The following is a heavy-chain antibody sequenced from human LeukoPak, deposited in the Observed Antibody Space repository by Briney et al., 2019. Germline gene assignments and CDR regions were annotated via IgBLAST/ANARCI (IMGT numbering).Heavy chain of an antibody. CDR1: GGSFSGYY. CDR3: ARGGAADY. D-gene: IGHD4/OR15-4a*01. Sequence: SETLSLTCAVYGGSFSGYYWSWIRQPPEKGLEWTGDINRSGSTDYNPALRSRASISMDTSKNQFSLKLRSVTAADTAVYYCARGGAADYWGQGTLVTVSS. J-gene: IGHJ4*02. CDR2: INRSGST. V-gene: IGHV4-34*01.